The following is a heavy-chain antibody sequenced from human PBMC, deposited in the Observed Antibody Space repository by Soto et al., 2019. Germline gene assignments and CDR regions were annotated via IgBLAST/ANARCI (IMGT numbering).Heavy chain of an antibody. D-gene: IGHD1-26*01. V-gene: IGHV1-3*01. CDR2: INAGNGNT. CDR1: GYTFNSYA. Sequence: GASVKVSCKASGYTFNSYAMHWVRQAPGQRLEWMGWINAGNGNTKYSQKFQGRVTITRDTSASTAYMELSSLRSEDTTVYYCARAEWELHAVDIWGQGTMVTV. J-gene: IGHJ3*02. CDR3: ARAEWELHAVDI.